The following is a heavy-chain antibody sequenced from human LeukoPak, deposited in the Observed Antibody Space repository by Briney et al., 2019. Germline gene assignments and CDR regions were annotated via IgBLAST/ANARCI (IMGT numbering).Heavy chain of an antibody. CDR3: TTAIGYYYYY. D-gene: IGHD3-10*01. J-gene: IGHJ4*02. CDR2: VKSDGSDT. Sequence: GGSLRLSCAASGSTFSRYWMHWVRQAPGKGLVWVSRVKSDGSDTIYADSVKGRFTISRDNAKNTLYLQMDSLRAEDTAVYYCTTAIGYYYYYWGQGTLVTVAS. CDR1: GSTFSRYW. V-gene: IGHV3-74*01.